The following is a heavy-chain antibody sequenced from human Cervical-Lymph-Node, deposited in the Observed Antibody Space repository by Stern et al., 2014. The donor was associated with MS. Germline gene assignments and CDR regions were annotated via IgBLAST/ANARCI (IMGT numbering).Heavy chain of an antibody. Sequence: EEQLVQAGAELIRPGESLKISCKGSGFQVSIYWIAWVRQMPGKGLEWMGIIYPGDSEPRYSPSFQGQVTMSADKSTSTAYLQWSSLNASDTAMYFCARQTTAWASDVWGQGTLVTVSS. J-gene: IGHJ4*02. CDR3: ARQTTAWASDV. V-gene: IGHV5-51*01. D-gene: IGHD1-14*01. CDR1: GFQVSIYW. CDR2: IYPGDSEP.